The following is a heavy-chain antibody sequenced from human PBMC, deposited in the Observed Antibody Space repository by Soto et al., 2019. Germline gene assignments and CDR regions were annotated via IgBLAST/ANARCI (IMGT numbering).Heavy chain of an antibody. V-gene: IGHV3-64D*06. CDR1: GFTFSSFA. J-gene: IGHJ6*02. Sequence: PGGSLRRSCSTSGFTFSSFAMHWVRQAPGKGLEYVSAVSNTGGTSFYADSVKDRFTISRDNAKNTLYLQVDSLRTEDTAVYYCVKSSRRDIMASRGMDVWGQGTTVTVSS. D-gene: IGHD3-10*01. CDR3: VKSSRRDIMASRGMDV. CDR2: VSNTGGTS.